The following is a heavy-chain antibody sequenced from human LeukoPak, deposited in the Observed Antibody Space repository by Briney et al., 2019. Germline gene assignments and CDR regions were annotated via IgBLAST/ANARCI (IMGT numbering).Heavy chain of an antibody. J-gene: IGHJ6*02. CDR2: IIPIFGTA. CDR3: ARKYYYDSSGYYGMDV. V-gene: IGHV1-69*13. D-gene: IGHD3-22*01. CDR1: GGTFSSYA. Sequence: SVKVPCKASGGTFSSYAISWVRQAPGQGLEWMGGIIPIFGTANYAQKFQGRVTITADESTSTAYMELSSLRSEDTAVYYCARKYYYDSSGYYGMDVWGQGTTVTVSS.